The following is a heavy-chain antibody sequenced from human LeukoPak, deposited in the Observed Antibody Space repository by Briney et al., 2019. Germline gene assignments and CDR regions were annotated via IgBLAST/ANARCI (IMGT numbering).Heavy chain of an antibody. CDR2: FDPEDGET. D-gene: IGHD3-3*01. J-gene: IGHJ4*02. CDR3: ATRYGRPKTYYDFWSGYYYYFDY. Sequence: ASVKVSCKVSGYTPTELSMHWVRQAPGKGLEWMGGFDPEDGETIYAQKLQGRVTMTEDTSTDTAYMELSSLRSEDTAVYYCATRYGRPKTYYDFWSGYYYYFDYWGQGTLVTVSS. V-gene: IGHV1-24*01. CDR1: GYTPTELS.